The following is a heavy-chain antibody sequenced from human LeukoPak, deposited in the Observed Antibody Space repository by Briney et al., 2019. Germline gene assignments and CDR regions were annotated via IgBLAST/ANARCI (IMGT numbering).Heavy chain of an antibody. D-gene: IGHD6-6*01. Sequence: LRLSCAASGFTFSSYAMSWVRQAPGKGLEWIGYIYYSGSTYYNPSLKSRVTISVDTSKNQFSLKLSSVTAADTAVYYCAREQLVRYYYYGMDVWGQGTTVTVSS. CDR3: AREQLVRYYYYGMDV. V-gene: IGHV4-31*02. CDR1: GFTFSSYA. J-gene: IGHJ6*02. CDR2: IYYSGST.